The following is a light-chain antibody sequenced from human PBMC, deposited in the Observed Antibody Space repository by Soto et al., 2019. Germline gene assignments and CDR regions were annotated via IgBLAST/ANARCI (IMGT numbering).Light chain of an antibody. J-gene: IGLJ1*01. Sequence: QSVLTQPASVSGSPGQSITISCTGTTNDVGSYDLVSWYQQHPGKAPKLIIYDVTKRPSGVSNRFSGSKSGNTASLTISWLQAEDEADYYCCSYAGSSSYVFGSGAKVTVL. CDR2: DVT. CDR1: TNDVGSYDL. CDR3: CSYAGSSSYV. V-gene: IGLV2-23*02.